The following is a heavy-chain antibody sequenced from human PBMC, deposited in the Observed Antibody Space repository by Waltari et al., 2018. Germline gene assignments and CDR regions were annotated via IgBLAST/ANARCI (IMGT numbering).Heavy chain of an antibody. J-gene: IGHJ4*02. CDR1: GFTFSSYE. D-gene: IGHD1-1*01. CDR2: SSSSGSTI. V-gene: IGHV3-48*03. Sequence: EVQLVESGGGLVQPGGSLRLSCAASGFTFSSYEMNWVRQAPGKGLEWVSYSSSSGSTIYYADSVKGRFTISRDNAKNSLYLQMNSLRAEDTAVYYCARGQNWYYFDYWGQGTLVTVSS. CDR3: ARGQNWYYFDY.